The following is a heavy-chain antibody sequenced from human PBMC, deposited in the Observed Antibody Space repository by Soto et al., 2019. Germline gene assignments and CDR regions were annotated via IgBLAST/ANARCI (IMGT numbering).Heavy chain of an antibody. Sequence: EVQLVESGGGLVKPGGSLRLSCTASGFTFSNPWMNWVRQSPGKGLEWVAGIKSKTDGGTTDYAAPGKGRFTITRDDSKNTLYLQLNRLRIEGTAVYFCATSRTYISDSGFNLWGQGTLVTVSS. CDR2: IKSKTDGGTT. J-gene: IGHJ5*02. D-gene: IGHD2-21*01. CDR1: GFTFSNPW. V-gene: IGHV3-15*07. CDR3: ATSRTYISDSGFNL.